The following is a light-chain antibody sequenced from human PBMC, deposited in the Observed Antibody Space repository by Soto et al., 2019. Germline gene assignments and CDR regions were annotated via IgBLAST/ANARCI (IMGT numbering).Light chain of an antibody. J-gene: IGKJ5*01. CDR1: QSVDGY. Sequence: EVVMTQSPGTLSVSLGESATLSCRASQSVDGYLAWYPQKPGQAPRLLIYGASTRATGVTARFRGGGSGTEFTLTISSLQSEDSAVYYCQQYHKWPPIPFGQGTRLGL. CDR3: QQYHKWPPIP. V-gene: IGKV3-15*01. CDR2: GAS.